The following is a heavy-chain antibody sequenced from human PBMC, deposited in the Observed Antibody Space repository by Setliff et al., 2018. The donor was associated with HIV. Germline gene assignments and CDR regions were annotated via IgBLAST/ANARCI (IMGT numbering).Heavy chain of an antibody. CDR1: GFNFNTYW. CDR3: ARGKRWFDP. J-gene: IGHJ5*02. V-gene: IGHV3-7*03. Sequence: PGGSLRLSCAASGFNFNTYWMSWVRQAPVKGLEWVANIKEDGSDKYYVDSVTGRFTISRDNAKNSLYLQMNSLRVEDTAVYYCARGKRWFDPWGQGTLVTSPQ. CDR2: IKEDGSDK.